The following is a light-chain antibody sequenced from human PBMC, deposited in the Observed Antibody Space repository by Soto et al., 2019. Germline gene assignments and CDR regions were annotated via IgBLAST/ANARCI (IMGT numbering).Light chain of an antibody. CDR3: QQYGNWPQT. Sequence: DIQMTQSPSTLSASVGDRVTITCRASQNVTTWLAWYQHKPGKAPKLLLYDVSNLESGVPSRFSGSGSGTEFTLTISSLQSDDFAVYYCQQYGNWPQTFGQGTKVEIK. CDR1: QNVTTW. J-gene: IGKJ1*01. CDR2: DVS. V-gene: IGKV1-5*01.